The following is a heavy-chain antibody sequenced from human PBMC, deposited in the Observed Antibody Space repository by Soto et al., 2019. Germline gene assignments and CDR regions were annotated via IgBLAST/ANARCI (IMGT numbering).Heavy chain of an antibody. J-gene: IGHJ6*03. CDR2: IGAYNGNT. CDR3: ARVRQLVGYFYYYMDV. V-gene: IGHV1-18*01. Sequence: QVQLLQSGAEVKKPGASVKVSCKASGYTFTNYGITWVRQAPGQGLEWMGWIGAYNGNTHYTERLQGRVTMTTDTXXXXXXXXXXXXXXXXXAVYYCARVRQLVGYFYYYMDVWGNGTTVTVSS. CDR1: GYTFTNYG. D-gene: IGHD6-6*01.